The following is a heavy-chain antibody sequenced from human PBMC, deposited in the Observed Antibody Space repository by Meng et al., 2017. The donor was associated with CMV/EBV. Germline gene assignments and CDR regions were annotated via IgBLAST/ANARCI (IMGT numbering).Heavy chain of an antibody. J-gene: IGHJ4*02. V-gene: IGHV4-30-4*08. CDR3: ARVTSRVAGAFDY. D-gene: IGHD1-14*01. CDR1: GGSISSDDYY. Sequence: VQLQESGPGLVKPSQTLSLTCTVSGGSISSDDYYWSWIRQPPGKGLEWIGYIYYSGSTYYNPSLKSRVTISVDTSKNQFSLKLSSVTAADTAVYYCARVTSRVAGAFDYWGQGTLVTVSS. CDR2: IYYSGST.